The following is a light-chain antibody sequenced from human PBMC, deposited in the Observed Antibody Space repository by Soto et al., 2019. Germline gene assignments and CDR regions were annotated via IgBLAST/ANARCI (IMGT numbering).Light chain of an antibody. CDR3: ATWDDSLNAAV. Sequence: QSVLTQPPSASGTPGQRVTISCSGSNSNIGGNTVNWYQQLPRAAPKLLMYSNDQRPSGVPDRFSGSKFGTTASLAISGLQSEDEADYHCATWDDSLNAAVFGAGTKVTVL. J-gene: IGLJ1*01. V-gene: IGLV1-44*01. CDR2: SND. CDR1: NSNIGGNT.